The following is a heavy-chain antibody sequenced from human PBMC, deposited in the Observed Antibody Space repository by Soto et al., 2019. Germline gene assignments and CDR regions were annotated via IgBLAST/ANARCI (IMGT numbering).Heavy chain of an antibody. J-gene: IGHJ4*02. Sequence: PGGSLRLSCAASGFTFSSYAMSWVRQAPGKGLEWVSAISGSGGSTYYADSVKGRFTISRDNSKNTLYLQMNSLRAEDTAVYYCAKGPHYYDSSGYEYYFDYWGQGTLVTVSS. V-gene: IGHV3-23*01. D-gene: IGHD3-22*01. CDR2: ISGSGGST. CDR1: GFTFSSYA. CDR3: AKGPHYYDSSGYEYYFDY.